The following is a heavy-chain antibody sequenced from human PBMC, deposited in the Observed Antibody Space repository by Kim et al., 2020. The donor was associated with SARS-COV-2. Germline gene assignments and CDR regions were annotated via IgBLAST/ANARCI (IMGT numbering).Heavy chain of an antibody. J-gene: IGHJ1*01. CDR1: GGSISSSTYY. CDR2: IYYSGST. Sequence: SETLSLTCTVSGGSISSSTYYWGWIHQSPGKGLEWIGSIYYSGSTYYNPSLESRVTISVDTSKNQFFLKLTSVSAADTAVYYCAKWGNSDGYYYRWYFQHWGQGTLVTVSS. D-gene: IGHD3-22*01. CDR3: AKWGNSDGYYYRWYFQH. V-gene: IGHV4-39*01.